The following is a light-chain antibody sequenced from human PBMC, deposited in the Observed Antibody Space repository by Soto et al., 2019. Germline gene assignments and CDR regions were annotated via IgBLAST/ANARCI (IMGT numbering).Light chain of an antibody. CDR1: SSDVGAYNY. J-gene: IGLJ1*01. CDR2: DVS. V-gene: IGLV2-14*03. Sequence: QPALTQPASVSGSPGQSITISCTGTSSDVGAYNYVAWYQQHPGKAPQLMIYDVSSRPSGVSYRFSGSKSGNTASLTISGLQAEDEADYYCSSFTTSSTRVFGTGTKLTVL. CDR3: SSFTTSSTRV.